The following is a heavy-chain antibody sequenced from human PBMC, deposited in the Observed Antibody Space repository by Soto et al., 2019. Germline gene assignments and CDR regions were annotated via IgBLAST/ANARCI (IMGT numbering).Heavy chain of an antibody. Sequence: GASVKVSCKASGYTFTGYYMHWVRQAPGQGLEWMGWINPNSGGTNYAQKFQGWVTMTRDTSISTAYMELSRLRSDDMAVYYCARGGGSGWGNDAFDIWGQGTMVTVSS. CDR3: ARGGGSGWGNDAFDI. CDR1: GYTFTGYY. D-gene: IGHD6-19*01. V-gene: IGHV1-2*04. CDR2: INPNSGGT. J-gene: IGHJ3*02.